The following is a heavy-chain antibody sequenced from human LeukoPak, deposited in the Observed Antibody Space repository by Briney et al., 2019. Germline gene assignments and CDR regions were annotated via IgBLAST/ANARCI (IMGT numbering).Heavy chain of an antibody. Sequence: GESRKISCKGSGYSFTNFWIAWVRQMPGKGLEWMGIVYPGDSDTRYSPSFQRQVTTSADNSFSTAYLQWSSLKASDTAMYYCARRRYCSSTSCYEGAYDIWGQGTMVTVSS. CDR2: VYPGDSDT. CDR3: ARRRYCSSTSCYEGAYDI. J-gene: IGHJ3*02. D-gene: IGHD2-2*01. V-gene: IGHV5-51*01. CDR1: GYSFTNFW.